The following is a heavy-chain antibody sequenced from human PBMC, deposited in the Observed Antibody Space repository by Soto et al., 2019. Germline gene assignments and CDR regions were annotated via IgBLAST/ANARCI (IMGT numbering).Heavy chain of an antibody. CDR3: ASLTRTTSESSLFDY. CDR2: LSVYNGNT. J-gene: IGHJ4*02. Sequence: QVQLVQSGAEVKKPGASVKVSCKSSGYTFTNYGINWVRQAPGQGLEWMGWLSVYNGNTNYAKNLQGRVTMTTDTSTNTAYIDLRSLRSDDTAVYYCASLTRTTSESSLFDYWGQGTLVTVSS. V-gene: IGHV1-18*01. D-gene: IGHD1-20*01. CDR1: GYTFTNYG.